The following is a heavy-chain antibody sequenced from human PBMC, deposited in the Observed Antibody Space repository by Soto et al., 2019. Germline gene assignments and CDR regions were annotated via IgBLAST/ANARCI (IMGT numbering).Heavy chain of an antibody. J-gene: IGHJ6*03. V-gene: IGHV2-5*02. CDR3: AHFLRGFYYMDV. D-gene: IGHD5-12*01. CDR2: IYWDDDK. CDR1: GFSLSTNAVG. Sequence: SGFTVVNPTQPLTLTCTCSGFSLSTNAVGMGWIHQPPGKALEWLALIYWDDDKRYSPSLKSRLLITKDTSKNQVVLTMNNMEYVDTATYYCAHFLRGFYYMDVWGKGTTVTV.